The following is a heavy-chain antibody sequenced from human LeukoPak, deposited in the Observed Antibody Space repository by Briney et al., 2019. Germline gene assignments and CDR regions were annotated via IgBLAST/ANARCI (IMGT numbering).Heavy chain of an antibody. CDR1: GYTFTGYY. J-gene: IGHJ4*02. CDR3: ARSLFMVAGPSDY. CDR2: INPNSGGT. D-gene: IGHD6-19*01. V-gene: IGHV1-2*02. Sequence: ASVKVSCKASGYTFTGYYMHWVRQAPGQGLECMGWINPNSGGTNYAQKFQGRVTMTRDTSISTAYMELSRLRSDDTAVYYCARSLFMVAGPSDYWGEGTLVTVSS.